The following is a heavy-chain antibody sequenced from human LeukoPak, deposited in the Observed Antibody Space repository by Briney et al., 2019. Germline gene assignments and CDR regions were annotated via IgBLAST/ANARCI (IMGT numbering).Heavy chain of an antibody. Sequence: GGSLRLSCAASGFTFSSYGIPWVRQAPGKGLEWVAGVRYDGSDKFHEDYVKGRFTISRDNSKNTVTLQMNSLRAEDTAVYYCARDLYDHFLDYWGQGTVVTVSS. CDR1: GFTFSSYG. J-gene: IGHJ4*02. CDR2: VRYDGSDK. CDR3: ARDLYDHFLDY. V-gene: IGHV3-33*01. D-gene: IGHD1-1*01.